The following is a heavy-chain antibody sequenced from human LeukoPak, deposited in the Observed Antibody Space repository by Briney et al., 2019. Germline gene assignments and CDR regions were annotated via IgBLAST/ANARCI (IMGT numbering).Heavy chain of an antibody. J-gene: IGHJ4*02. D-gene: IGHD5-24*01. V-gene: IGHV4-61*01. CDR2: IYYSGST. CDR1: GGSVSSGSYF. Sequence: SETLSLTCTVSGGSVSSGSYFWRWIRQPPGRRLEWIGYIYYSGSTNYNPSLKSRVTISVDTPKNQFSLKLSSVTAADTAVYYCARVQGDGYNFDYWGQGTLVTVSS. CDR3: ARVQGDGYNFDY.